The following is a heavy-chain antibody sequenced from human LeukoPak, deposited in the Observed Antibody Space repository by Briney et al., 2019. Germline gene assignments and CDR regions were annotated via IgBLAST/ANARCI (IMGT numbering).Heavy chain of an antibody. D-gene: IGHD3-22*01. V-gene: IGHV1-69*04. CDR2: IIPIFGIA. J-gene: IGHJ4*02. CDR1: GGTFSSYA. CDR3: ARDRSTKYYYDSSGYYFDY. Sequence: ASVKVSCKASGGTFSSYAIGWVRQAPGQGLEWMGRIIPIFGIANYAQKFQGRVTITADKSTSTAYMELSSLRSEDTAVYYCARDRSTKYYYDSSGYYFDYWGQGTLVTVSS.